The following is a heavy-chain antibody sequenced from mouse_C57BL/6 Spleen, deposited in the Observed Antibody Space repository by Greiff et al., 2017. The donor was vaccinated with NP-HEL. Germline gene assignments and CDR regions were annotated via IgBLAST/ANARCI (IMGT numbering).Heavy chain of an antibody. CDR2: ISYGGST. D-gene: IGHD4-1*01. CDR1: GYSITSGYD. Sequence: EVMLVESGPGMVKPSQSLSLTCTVTGYSITSGYDWHWIRHFPGNKLEWMGYISYGGSTNYNPSLKSRISITHDTSKNHFFLKLNSVTTEDTATYYCARGTGSYYYAMDYWGQGTSVTVSS. J-gene: IGHJ4*01. V-gene: IGHV3-1*01. CDR3: ARGTGSYYYAMDY.